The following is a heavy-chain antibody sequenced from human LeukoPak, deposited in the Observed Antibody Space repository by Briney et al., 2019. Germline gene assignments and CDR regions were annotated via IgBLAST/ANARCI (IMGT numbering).Heavy chain of an antibody. J-gene: IGHJ5*02. Sequence: PSETLSLTCAVYGGSFSGYYWSWIRQPPGKGLEWIGEINHSGSTNYNPSLKSRVTISVDTSKNQFSLKLSSVTAADTAVYYCARSSGWYYVNWFDPWGQGTLVTVSS. D-gene: IGHD6-13*01. CDR3: ARSSGWYYVNWFDP. CDR2: INHSGST. V-gene: IGHV4-34*01. CDR1: GGSFSGYY.